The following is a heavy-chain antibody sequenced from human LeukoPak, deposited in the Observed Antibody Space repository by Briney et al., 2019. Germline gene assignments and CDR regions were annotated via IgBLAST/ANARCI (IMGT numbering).Heavy chain of an antibody. D-gene: IGHD2-2*01. CDR1: GFTFSSYG. V-gene: IGHV3-30*18. J-gene: IGHJ4*02. CDR2: ISYDGSNK. CDR3: AKVGGRGCSSTSCHDY. Sequence: GGSLRLSCAASGFTFSSYGMHWVRQAPGKGLEWVAVISYDGSNKYYADSVKGRFTISRDNSKNTLYLQTNSLRAEDTAVYYCAKVGGRGCSSTSCHDYWGQGTLVTVSS.